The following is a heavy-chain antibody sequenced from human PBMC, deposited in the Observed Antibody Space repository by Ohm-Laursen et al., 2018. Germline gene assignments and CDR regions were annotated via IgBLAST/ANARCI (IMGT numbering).Heavy chain of an antibody. J-gene: IGHJ1*01. CDR2: ISVSGSST. CDR3: AKFPTPSAVAASIFQH. D-gene: IGHD6-19*01. V-gene: IGHV3-23*01. Sequence: SLRLSCTASGFTFSISGMTWVRQAPGKGLEWVSGISVSGSSTDYADSVKGRFTISRDNSKNTLYLQMNSLRAEDTAVYYCAKFPTPSAVAASIFQHWGQGTLVTVSS. CDR1: GFTFSISG.